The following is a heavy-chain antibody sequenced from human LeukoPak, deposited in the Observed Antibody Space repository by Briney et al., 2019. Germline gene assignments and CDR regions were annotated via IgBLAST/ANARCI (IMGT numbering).Heavy chain of an antibody. CDR1: GVSLSGYY. J-gene: IGHJ6*02. Sequence: SETLSLTCAVYGVSLSGYYWSWIRQPPGKGLEWIGEINDSGSTDYNPSLKSRVTISVDTSKNQFSLDLSSVTAADTAVYYCARDGGFWSGYFSRRGEQYYYYGMDVWGQGTTVTVSS. D-gene: IGHD3-3*01. V-gene: IGHV4-34*01. CDR3: ARDGGFWSGYFSRRGEQYYYYGMDV. CDR2: INDSGST.